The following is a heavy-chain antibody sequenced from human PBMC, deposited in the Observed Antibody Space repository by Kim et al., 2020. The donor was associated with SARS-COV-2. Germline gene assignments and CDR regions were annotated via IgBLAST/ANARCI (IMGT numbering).Heavy chain of an antibody. V-gene: IGHV4-34*01. CDR2: INHIGST. J-gene: IGHJ4*02. CDR3: AKHDARYCSGGNCWYFDY. D-gene: IGHD2-15*01. Sequence: SETLSLTCAVYGGSFNDYYWTWIRQPPGKGLEWIGEINHIGSTKYNPSLKSRVTMSVDTSKNQLSLKLSSVTAADTAVYYCAKHDARYCSGGNCWYFDYWGQRTLVTVSP. CDR1: GGSFNDYY.